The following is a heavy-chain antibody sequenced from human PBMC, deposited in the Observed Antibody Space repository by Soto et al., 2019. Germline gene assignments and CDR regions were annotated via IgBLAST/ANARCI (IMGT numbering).Heavy chain of an antibody. CDR3: ARHSARWQLFDY. CDR1: GGSISSGGYY. D-gene: IGHD1-26*01. V-gene: IGHV4-31*01. Sequence: QVQLQESGPGLVKPSQTLSLTCSVSGGSISSGGYYWSWIRQHPEKGLEWIGYIYYSGSTNYNPSLKCLVIISVDTSSNRFSLDLRSVTAADTAICYCARHSARWQLFDYWGQGTLVTVSS. CDR2: IYYSGST. J-gene: IGHJ4*02.